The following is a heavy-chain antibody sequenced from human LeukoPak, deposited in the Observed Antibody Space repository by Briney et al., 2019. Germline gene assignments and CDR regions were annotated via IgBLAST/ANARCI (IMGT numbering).Heavy chain of an antibody. CDR2: INPNSGGT. CDR3: ARLIKRITMIVVVTGAFDI. Sequence: ASVKVSCKASGYTFTGYYMHWVRQAPGQGLEWMGWINPNSGGTNYAQKFQGRVTMTRDTSISTAYMELSRLRSDDTAVYYCARLIKRITMIVVVTGAFDIWGQGTMVTVSS. V-gene: IGHV1-2*02. CDR1: GYTFTGYY. J-gene: IGHJ3*02. D-gene: IGHD3-22*01.